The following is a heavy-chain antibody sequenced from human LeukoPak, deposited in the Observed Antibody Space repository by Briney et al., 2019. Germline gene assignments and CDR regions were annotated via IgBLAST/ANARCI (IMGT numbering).Heavy chain of an antibody. D-gene: IGHD3-10*01. CDR1: AFTFSNHA. V-gene: IGHV3-30-3*01. J-gene: IGHJ4*02. Sequence: GRSLRLSCAASAFTFSNHAMHWVRQAPGKGLEWVAVISYDGSNAFYADSVKGRFTISRDNSKNTLYLQMNSLRAEDTAVYYCAKGIITMVRGVIDYWGQGTLVTVSS. CDR3: AKGIITMVRGVIDY. CDR2: ISYDGSNA.